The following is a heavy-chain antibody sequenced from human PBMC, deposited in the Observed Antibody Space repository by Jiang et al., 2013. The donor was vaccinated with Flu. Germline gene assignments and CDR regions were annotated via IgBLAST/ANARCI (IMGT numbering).Heavy chain of an antibody. Sequence: TLTCTFSGFSLSTSGVGVGWIRQPPGKALEWLALIYWNDDKRYSPSLKSRLTITKDTSKNQVVLTMTNMDPVDTATYYCAHRHTYYDFSNYGMDVWGQGTTVTVSS. CDR1: GFSLSTSGVG. CDR3: AHRHTYYDFSNYGMDV. CDR2: IYWNDDK. V-gene: IGHV2-5*01. D-gene: IGHD3-3*01. J-gene: IGHJ6*02.